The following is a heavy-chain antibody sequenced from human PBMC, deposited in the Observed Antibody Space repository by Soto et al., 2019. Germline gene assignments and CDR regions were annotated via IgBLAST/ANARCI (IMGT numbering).Heavy chain of an antibody. CDR3: ARDLEYYDSSGSFNWFDP. D-gene: IGHD3-22*01. CDR1: GGTFSSYT. J-gene: IGHJ5*02. V-gene: IGHV1-69*04. Sequence: ASVKVSCKASGGTFSSYTISWVRQAPRQGLEWMGRIIPILGIANYAQKFQGRVTITADKSTSTAYMELSSLRSEDTAVYYCARDLEYYDSSGSFNWFDPWGQGTLVTVSS. CDR2: IIPILGIA.